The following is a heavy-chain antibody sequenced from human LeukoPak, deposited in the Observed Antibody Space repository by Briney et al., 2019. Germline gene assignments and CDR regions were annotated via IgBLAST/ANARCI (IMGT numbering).Heavy chain of an antibody. CDR2: IYYSGST. CDR3: ARVRLVTGGHLDY. V-gene: IGHV4-59*01. Sequence: SETLSLTCTVSGGSISSYYWSWIRQPPGKGLEWIGYIYYSGSTNYNPSLKRRVTISVDTSKNQFSLKLSSVTAADTAVYYCARVRLVTGGHLDYWGQGTLVTVSS. D-gene: IGHD3-9*01. J-gene: IGHJ4*02. CDR1: GGSISSYY.